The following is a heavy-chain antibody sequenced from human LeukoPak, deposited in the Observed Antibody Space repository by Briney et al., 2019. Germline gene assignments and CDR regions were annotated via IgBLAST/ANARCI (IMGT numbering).Heavy chain of an antibody. CDR1: GGAFSNYF. J-gene: IGHJ4*02. CDR2: INDSGST. Sequence: PSETLSLTCAVSGGAFSNYFWTWIRQPPGKGLEWIAEINDSGSTTSNSSLRSRVAISLDTSKKQFPLRLTSVTAADTAVYYCARGQYCSTTTCYSARRYFDFWGQGTPVTVSS. D-gene: IGHD2-2*01. V-gene: IGHV4-34*01. CDR3: ARGQYCSTTTCYSARRYFDF.